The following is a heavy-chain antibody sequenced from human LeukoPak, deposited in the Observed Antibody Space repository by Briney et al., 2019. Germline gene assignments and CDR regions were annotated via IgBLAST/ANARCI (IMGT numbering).Heavy chain of an antibody. CDR3: AKEISDYGGEKLPGDY. D-gene: IGHD4-23*01. V-gene: IGHV3-23*01. Sequence: PGGSLRLSCAASGFTFSSYAMSWVRQAPGKGLEWVSAISGSGGSTYYADSVKGRFTISRDNSKNTLYLQMNSLRAEDTAVYYCAKEISDYGGEKLPGDYWGQGTLVTVSS. J-gene: IGHJ4*02. CDR2: ISGSGGST. CDR1: GFTFSSYA.